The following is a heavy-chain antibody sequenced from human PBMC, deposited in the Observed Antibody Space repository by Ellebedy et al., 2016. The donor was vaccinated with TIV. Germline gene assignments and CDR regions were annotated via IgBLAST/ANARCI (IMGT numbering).Heavy chain of an antibody. J-gene: IGHJ4*02. CDR3: TRETNSPPGAVAGTGFDC. CDR1: GGTFSNYA. CDR2: IIPIFDVR. V-gene: IGHV1-69*13. D-gene: IGHD6-19*01. Sequence: ASVKVSCKASGGTFSNYAISWVRQAPGQGLEWLGRIIPIFDVRDYAQELQGRLTIPADESTSTVYMELSSLGSEDTAMYYCTRETNSPPGAVAGTGFDCWGQGTLVIVSS.